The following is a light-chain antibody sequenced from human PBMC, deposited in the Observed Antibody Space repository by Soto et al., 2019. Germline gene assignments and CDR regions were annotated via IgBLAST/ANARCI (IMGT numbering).Light chain of an antibody. CDR2: KAS. J-gene: IGKJ1*01. V-gene: IGKV1-5*03. CDR3: QQYNSYWT. CDR1: QSISSW. Sequence: DITMNQSPSTLSVSMRDSVTITGRASQSISSWLAWYQQKPGKAPKLLIYKASSLESGVPSRFSGSGSGTEFTLTISSLQPDDFATYYCQQYNSYWTFGQRSKVDVK.